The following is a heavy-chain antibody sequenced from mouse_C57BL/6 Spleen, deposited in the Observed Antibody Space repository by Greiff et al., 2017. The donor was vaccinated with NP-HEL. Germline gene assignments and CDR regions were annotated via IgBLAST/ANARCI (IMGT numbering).Heavy chain of an antibody. CDR3: AREGFGYYAMDY. V-gene: IGHV1-19*01. Sequence: VQLQQSGPVLVKPGASVKMSCKASGYTFTDYYMNWVKQSHGKSLEWIGVINPYNGGTSYNQKFKGKATLTVDKSSSTAYMELNSLTSEDSAVYYCAREGFGYYAMDYWGQGTSVTVSS. CDR2: INPYNGGT. J-gene: IGHJ4*01. CDR1: GYTFTDYY.